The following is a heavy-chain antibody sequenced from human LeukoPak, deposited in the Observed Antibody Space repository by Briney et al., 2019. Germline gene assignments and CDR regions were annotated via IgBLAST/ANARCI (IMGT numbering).Heavy chain of an antibody. V-gene: IGHV3-30*03. J-gene: IGHJ4*02. CDR1: GFTFSSYG. CDR3: ARDLNRGIAAPDY. CDR2: ISYDGSNK. D-gene: IGHD6-13*01. Sequence: GRSLRLSCAASGFTFSSYGMHWVRQAPGKGLEWVAVISYDGSNKYYADSVKGRFTISRDNSKNTLYLQMNSLRAEDTAVYYCARDLNRGIAAPDYWGQGTLVTVSS.